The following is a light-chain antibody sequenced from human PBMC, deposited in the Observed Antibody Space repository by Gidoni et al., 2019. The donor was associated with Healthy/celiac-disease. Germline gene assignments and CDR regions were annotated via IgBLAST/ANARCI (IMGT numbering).Light chain of an antibody. CDR2: GAS. J-gene: IGKJ2*01. Sequence: EIVMTQSPATLSVSPGERATLSCRASQSVRSNLSWYQQKPGQAPRLLIYGASTRSTGIPAMFSGSGSGTEFTLTISSLQSEDFAVYYCQQYNNWPRGTFXQXTKLEIK. V-gene: IGKV3-15*01. CDR1: QSVRSN. CDR3: QQYNNWPRGT.